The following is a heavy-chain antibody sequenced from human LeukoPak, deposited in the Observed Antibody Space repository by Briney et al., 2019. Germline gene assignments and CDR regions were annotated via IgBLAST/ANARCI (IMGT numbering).Heavy chain of an antibody. D-gene: IGHD1-7*01. CDR3: ARLYGNYQNYFDY. CDR1: GVSISSSNSY. V-gene: IGHV4-39*07. Sequence: SETLSLTCTVSGVSISSSNSYWGWIRQPPGKGLEWIGSIYYSGSTYYNPSLKSRVTISVDTSKNQFSLKLRSVTAADTAVYYCARLYGNYQNYFDYWGQGTLVTVSS. CDR2: IYYSGST. J-gene: IGHJ4*02.